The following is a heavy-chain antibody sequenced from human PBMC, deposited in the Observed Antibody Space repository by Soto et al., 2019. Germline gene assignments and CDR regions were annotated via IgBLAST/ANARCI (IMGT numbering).Heavy chain of an antibody. V-gene: IGHV3-11*01. CDR1: GFTFSDYY. CDR3: AREDTGDCSSTRCSNYDYYGVDV. J-gene: IGHJ6*02. CDR2: ISSSGSVI. D-gene: IGHD2-2*01. Sequence: GGSLRLSCAASGFTFSDYYMSWIRQAPGKGLEWISYISSSGSVIYYADSVKGRFTISRDNAKNSLYLQVNSLRAEDTAVYYCAREDTGDCSSTRCSNYDYYGVDVWGQGTSVTVSS.